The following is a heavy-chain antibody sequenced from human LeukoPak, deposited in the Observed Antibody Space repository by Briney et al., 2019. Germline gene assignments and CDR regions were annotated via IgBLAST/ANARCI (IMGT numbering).Heavy chain of an antibody. CDR2: IIPIFGTA. CDR1: GGTFSSDV. V-gene: IGHV1-69*13. J-gene: IGHJ6*02. CDR3: ARDRSYVMDV. Sequence: SVKVSCKASGGTFSSDVISWVRQAPGQGLEWMGGIIPIFGTANYAQKFQGRVTITADESTSTAYMELSSLRSEDAAVYYCARDRSYVMDVWGQGTTVTVSS.